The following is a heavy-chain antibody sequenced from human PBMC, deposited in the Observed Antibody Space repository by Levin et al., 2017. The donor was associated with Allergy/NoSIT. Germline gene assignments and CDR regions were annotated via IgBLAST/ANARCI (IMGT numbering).Heavy chain of an antibody. V-gene: IGHV4-4*07. CDR2: IYTSGST. CDR1: GGSISSYY. J-gene: IGHJ6*02. CDR3: ARDCSPYSNYEACYYGMDV. Sequence: SETLSLTCTVSGGSISSYYWSWIRQPAGKGLEWIGRIYTSGSTNYNPSLKSRVTMSVDTSKNQFSLKLSSVTAADTAVYYCARDCSPYSNYEACYYGMDVWGQGTTVTVSS. D-gene: IGHD4-11*01.